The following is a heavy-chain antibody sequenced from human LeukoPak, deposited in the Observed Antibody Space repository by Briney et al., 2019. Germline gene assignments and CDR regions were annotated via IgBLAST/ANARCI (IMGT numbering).Heavy chain of an antibody. CDR3: AKDWSHTYYFDY. D-gene: IGHD1-26*01. Sequence: SGGSLSLSCAVSGFTFDDYAMHGVRQAPEGGLEWVSIISADGGHANYADSVTGRFTIFRDNSKNPLSLQMNSLRTEDTAFYYCAKDWSHTYYFDYWGQGTLVTVSS. J-gene: IGHJ4*02. CDR1: GFTFDDYA. V-gene: IGHV3-43*02. CDR2: ISADGGHA.